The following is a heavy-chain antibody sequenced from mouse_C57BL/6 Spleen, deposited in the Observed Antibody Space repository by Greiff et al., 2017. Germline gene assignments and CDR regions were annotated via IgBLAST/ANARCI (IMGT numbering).Heavy chain of an antibody. CDR3: ARGGYYSSYYFDY. CDR1: GYTFTSYW. V-gene: IGHV1-55*01. D-gene: IGHD2-3*01. Sequence: QVQLQQPGAELVKPGASVKMSCKASGYTFTSYWITWVKPRPGQGLEWIGDIYPGSGSTNYNEKFKSKATLTVDTSSSTAYMQLSSLTSEDSAVYYCARGGYYSSYYFDYWGQGTTLTVSS. CDR2: IYPGSGST. J-gene: IGHJ2*01.